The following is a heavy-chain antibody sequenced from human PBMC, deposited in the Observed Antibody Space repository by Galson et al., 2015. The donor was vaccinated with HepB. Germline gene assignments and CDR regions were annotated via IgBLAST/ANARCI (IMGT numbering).Heavy chain of an antibody. CDR1: DDSITSDSYY. CDR3: ARRATGTLDY. Sequence: LSLTCSVSDDSITSDSYYWGWIRQPPGRGLEWIGSASVYYTGRTFSNPSLQSRVAVSIDSSKRQFSLKLSSVTAADTAMYYCARRATGTLDYWGQGTLVTVSS. CDR2: ASVYYTGRT. V-gene: IGHV4-39*01. D-gene: IGHD1-1*01. J-gene: IGHJ4*02.